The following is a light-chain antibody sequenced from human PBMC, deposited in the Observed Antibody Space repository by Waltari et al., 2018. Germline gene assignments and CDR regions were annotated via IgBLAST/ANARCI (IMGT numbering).Light chain of an antibody. CDR2: DVY. CDR3: SSFAGTHHVV. Sequence: HSALTQPPSASGSPGQSVTISCPGTSSDIGDSNYVSWYHQHPGQAPQLMLYDVYKRPSGVLDRVSGYKSGNTAVLIGAGLQGEDEADYYCSSFAGTHHVVFGGGTKLTVL. CDR1: SSDIGDSNY. J-gene: IGLJ2*01. V-gene: IGLV2-8*01.